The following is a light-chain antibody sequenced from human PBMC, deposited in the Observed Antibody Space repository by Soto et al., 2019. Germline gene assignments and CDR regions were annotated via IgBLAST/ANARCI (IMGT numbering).Light chain of an antibody. CDR3: QTWVTGIWV. J-gene: IGLJ3*02. V-gene: IGLV4-69*01. CDR1: SGHSNYA. Sequence: QPVLTQSPSASASLGASVKLTCTLSSGHSNYAIAWHQQQPEKGPRYLMKLNNDGSHTKGDGIPDRFSGSSSGAERYLTISSLQSEDEADYYCQTWVTGIWVFGGGTKLTVL. CDR2: LNNDGSH.